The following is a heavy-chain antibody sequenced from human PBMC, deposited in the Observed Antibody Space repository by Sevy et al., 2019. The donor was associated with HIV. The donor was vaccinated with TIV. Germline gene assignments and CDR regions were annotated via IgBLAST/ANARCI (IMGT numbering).Heavy chain of an antibody. CDR2: IYSGGST. Sequence: GGSLRLSCVASGFTFSNYGMHWVRQAPGKGLEWVSVIYSGGSTYYADSVKGRFTISRDNSKNTLYLQMNSLRAEDTAVYYCARDRSRYGSATTWGQGTLVTVSS. CDR1: GFTFSNYG. V-gene: IGHV3-53*01. CDR3: ARDRSRYGSATT. D-gene: IGHD3-10*01. J-gene: IGHJ5*02.